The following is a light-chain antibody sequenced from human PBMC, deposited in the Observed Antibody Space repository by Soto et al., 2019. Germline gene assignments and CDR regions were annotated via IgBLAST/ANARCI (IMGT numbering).Light chain of an antibody. CDR2: SNN. Sequence: SVVTQPPSASGTPGQRVTISCSGSTSNIGTNYVSWYQQFPGTAPKLLIYSNNRRPSGVPERFSASKSGTSATLAISGLRSEDEADYYCAVWDDSLSGVFGGGTQLTVL. V-gene: IGLV1-47*02. CDR1: TSNIGTNY. CDR3: AVWDDSLSGV. J-gene: IGLJ3*02.